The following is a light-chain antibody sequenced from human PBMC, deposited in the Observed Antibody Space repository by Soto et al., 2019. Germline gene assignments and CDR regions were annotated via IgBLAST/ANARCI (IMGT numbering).Light chain of an antibody. Sequence: EIVMTQSPSTLSVSPGERATLSCRASQSVSSNLSLYQQKPGQAPRLLIYDVSNRSTGIPARFSGSGSGADFTLTISSLEPEDFAVYYCQQRSNWPRTFGQGTKVDIK. CDR3: QQRSNWPRT. CDR2: DVS. J-gene: IGKJ1*01. V-gene: IGKV3-11*01. CDR1: QSVSSN.